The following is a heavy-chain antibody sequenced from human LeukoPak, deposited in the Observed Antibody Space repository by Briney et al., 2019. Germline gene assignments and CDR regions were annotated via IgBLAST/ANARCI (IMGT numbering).Heavy chain of an antibody. CDR2: IYYSGST. CDR3: ASTGEAVRYSSSWLFDY. Sequence: SETLSLTCTVSGGSISSGDYYWSWIRQPPGKGLEWIGYIYYSGSTYYNPSLKSRVTISVDTSKNQFSLKLSSVTAADTAVYYCASTGEAVRYSSSWLFDYWGQGTLVTVSS. CDR1: GGSISSGDYY. D-gene: IGHD6-13*01. V-gene: IGHV4-30-4*01. J-gene: IGHJ4*02.